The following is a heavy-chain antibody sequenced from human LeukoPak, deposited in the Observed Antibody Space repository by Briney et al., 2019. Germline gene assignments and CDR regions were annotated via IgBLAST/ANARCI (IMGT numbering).Heavy chain of an antibody. D-gene: IGHD2-21*01. J-gene: IGHJ5*02. CDR2: ISYDGNLQ. V-gene: IGHV3-30*04. CDR3: TRDRGPKLRGPFDP. CDR1: GFTLSGYA. Sequence: GGSLRLSCAASGFTLSGYAMQWVRQAPGPGLEWIAVISYDGNLQYYADFVRGGFTSARDNSENSLYLQMTSLGAEDTAVYSCTRDRGPKLRGPFDPWGQGTLVTVSS.